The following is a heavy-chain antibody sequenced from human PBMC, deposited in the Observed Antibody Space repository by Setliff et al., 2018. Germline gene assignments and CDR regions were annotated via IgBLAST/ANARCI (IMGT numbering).Heavy chain of an antibody. D-gene: IGHD6-6*01. CDR3: ARGRNVAARLLDS. V-gene: IGHV4-34*01. Sequence: SETLSLTCAAYGGTFSDYHWTWIRQSPEKGLEWIGEINHRGSTNYNPSLKSRVTISIDTSRDQFSLKLISMIAADTAVYYSARGRNVAARLLDSWGQGTLVTVSS. J-gene: IGHJ4*02. CDR1: GGTFSDYH. CDR2: INHRGST.